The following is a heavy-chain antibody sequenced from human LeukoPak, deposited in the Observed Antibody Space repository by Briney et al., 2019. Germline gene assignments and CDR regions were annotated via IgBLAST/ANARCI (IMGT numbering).Heavy chain of an antibody. V-gene: IGHV4-59*01. D-gene: IGHD1-1*01. CDR1: GGSISSYY. J-gene: IGHJ5*02. CDR2: IYYSGST. CDR3: ARDHGNWNGGDWSDP. Sequence: PSETLSLTCTVSGGSISSYYWSWIRQPPGKGLEWIGYIYYSGSTNYNPSLKSRVTISVDTSKNQFSLKLSSVTAADTAVYYCARDHGNWNGGDWSDPWGQGTLVTVSS.